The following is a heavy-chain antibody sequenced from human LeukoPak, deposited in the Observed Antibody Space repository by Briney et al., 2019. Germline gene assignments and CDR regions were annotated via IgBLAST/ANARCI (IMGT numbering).Heavy chain of an antibody. CDR2: ISSSSSYI. J-gene: IGHJ5*02. CDR1: GFTFSSYS. D-gene: IGHD3-3*01. CDR3: ARDGTTIFGVVIS. Sequence: GGSLRLSCAASGFTFSSYSMNWVRQAPGKGLEWVSSISSSSSYIYYADSVKGRFTISRDNAKNSLYLQMNSLRAEDTAVYYCARDGTTIFGVVISWGQGTLVTVSS. V-gene: IGHV3-21*01.